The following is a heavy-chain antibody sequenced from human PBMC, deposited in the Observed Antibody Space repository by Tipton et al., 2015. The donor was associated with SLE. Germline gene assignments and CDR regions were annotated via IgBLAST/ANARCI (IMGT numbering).Heavy chain of an antibody. CDR2: IYYSGST. CDR3: AREEYSSGWTEVHWFDP. J-gene: IGHJ5*02. D-gene: IGHD6-19*01. CDR1: GGSISSYY. V-gene: IGHV4-59*01. Sequence: TLSLTCTVSGGSISSYYWSWIRQPPGKGLEWIGYIYYSGSTNYNPSLKSRVTISVDTSKNQFSLKLSSVTAAATAVYYWAREEYSSGWTEVHWFDPWGQGTLVPVSS.